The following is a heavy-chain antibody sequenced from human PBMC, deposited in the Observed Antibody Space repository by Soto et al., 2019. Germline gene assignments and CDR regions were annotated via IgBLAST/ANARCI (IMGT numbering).Heavy chain of an antibody. J-gene: IGHJ6*02. V-gene: IGHV1-69*13. D-gene: IGHD1-1*01. CDR1: GGTFNTHA. CDR2: IVPIYGIP. Sequence: SVKVTCKTSGGTFNTHAISWVRQAPGHGFEWMGGIVPIYGIPSHAQKCQGRVTITADEPTTTVYMELSSLRADDTAVYDCARGPNWNARYYYYGMDVWGEGATVTVS. CDR3: ARGPNWNARYYYYGMDV.